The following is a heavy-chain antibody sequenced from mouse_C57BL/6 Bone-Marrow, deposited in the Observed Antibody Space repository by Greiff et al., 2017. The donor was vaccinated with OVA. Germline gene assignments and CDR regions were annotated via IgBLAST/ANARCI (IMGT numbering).Heavy chain of an antibody. J-gene: IGHJ3*01. CDR3: ARHYYDRSGGFAY. V-gene: IGHV1-47*01. Sequence: QVQLQQSGAELVKPGASVKMSCTASGYTFTTYPIEWLKQNHGKSLEWIGNFHPYNDDTKYNEKFKGKATLTVEKSSSTVYWELSRLTSDDTAVYYCARHYYDRSGGFAYWGQGTLVTVSA. D-gene: IGHD1-2*01. CDR1: GYTFTTYP. CDR2: FHPYNDDT.